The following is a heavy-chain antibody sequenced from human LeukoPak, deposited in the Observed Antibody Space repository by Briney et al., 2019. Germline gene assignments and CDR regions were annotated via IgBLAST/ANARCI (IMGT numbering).Heavy chain of an antibody. Sequence: GGSLRLSCAASGFTFSSYWMSWVRQAPGTGLEWVANINQDGNEKYSVDSVKGRFTVSRDNAKDSLYLEMNSLRADDTGVYYCALSMVRGPFSFYYYGVDVWGPGTAVTVSS. J-gene: IGHJ6*02. CDR1: GFTFSSYW. V-gene: IGHV3-7*01. CDR2: INQDGNEK. D-gene: IGHD3-10*01. CDR3: ALSMVRGPFSFYYYGVDV.